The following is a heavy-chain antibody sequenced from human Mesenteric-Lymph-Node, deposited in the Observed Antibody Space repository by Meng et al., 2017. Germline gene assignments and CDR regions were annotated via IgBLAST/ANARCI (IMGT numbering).Heavy chain of an antibody. J-gene: IGHJ4*02. CDR2: IKQDGSEK. CDR1: GFTFSSYA. D-gene: IGHD1-26*01. Sequence: GGSLRLSCAGSGFTFSSYAMTWVRRAPGKGLEWVANIKQDGSEKYYVDSVKGRFTISRDNAKNSLYLQMNSLRAEDTAVYYCAIGGSYYVVWGQGKLVNVSS. V-gene: IGHV3-7*01. CDR3: AIGGSYYVV.